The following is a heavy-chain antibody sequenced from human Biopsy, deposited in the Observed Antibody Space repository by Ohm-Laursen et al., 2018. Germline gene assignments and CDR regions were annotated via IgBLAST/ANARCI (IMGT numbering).Heavy chain of an antibody. CDR1: GFTFSSYA. V-gene: IGHV3-23*01. Sequence: LRLSCAASGFTFSSYAMTWVRQAPGKGLEWVSVINTSGGSTHYAVSVKGRFTISRDNSKNTLYLQMNSLRAEDTAVYYCARSGWPENDAFDIWGQGTMVTVSS. CDR2: INTSGGST. CDR3: ARSGWPENDAFDI. D-gene: IGHD6-19*01. J-gene: IGHJ3*02.